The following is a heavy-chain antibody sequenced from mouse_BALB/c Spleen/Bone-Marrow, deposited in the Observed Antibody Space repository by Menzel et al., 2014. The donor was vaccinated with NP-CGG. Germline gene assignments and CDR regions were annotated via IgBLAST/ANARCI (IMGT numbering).Heavy chain of an antibody. J-gene: IGHJ3*01. CDR3: ARLHYYGSFAY. D-gene: IGHD1-2*01. CDR2: INPHSSTI. V-gene: IGHV4-1*02. Sequence: DVKLVESGGGLVQPGGSLKLSCAASGFDFSRYWMSWVRQAPGKGLEWIGEINPHSSTINYTPSLKDKFIISRDNAKNTLYLQMSKVRSEDTALYYCARLHYYGSFAYWGQGTLVTVSA. CDR1: GFDFSRYW.